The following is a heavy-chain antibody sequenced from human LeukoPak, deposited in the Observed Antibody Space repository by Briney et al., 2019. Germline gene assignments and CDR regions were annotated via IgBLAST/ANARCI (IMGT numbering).Heavy chain of an antibody. CDR1: GGSFSGYY. CDR3: ARSGSGSSHYYFDY. Sequence: KASETLSLTCAVYGGSFSGYYWSWIRQPPEKGLEWIGEINHSGSTNYNPSLKSRVTISVDTSKNQFSLKLSSVTAADTAVYYCARSGSGSSHYYFDYWGQGTLVTVSS. J-gene: IGHJ4*02. D-gene: IGHD3-22*01. CDR2: INHSGST. V-gene: IGHV4-34*01.